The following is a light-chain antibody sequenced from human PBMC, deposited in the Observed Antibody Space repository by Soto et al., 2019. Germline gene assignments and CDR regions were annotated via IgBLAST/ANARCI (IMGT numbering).Light chain of an antibody. J-gene: IGKJ4*02. CDR3: QQYYNWPRT. CDR1: QNVRSY. Sequence: EIVMNQSPATLSASPGGRATLSCRASQNVRSYLTWYQQKPGKAPSVLIYGASTRDTGIPARFSGSGSGTEFTLTISSLQSEDFAIYYCQQYYNWPRTFGEGTKVDNK. V-gene: IGKV3-15*01. CDR2: GAS.